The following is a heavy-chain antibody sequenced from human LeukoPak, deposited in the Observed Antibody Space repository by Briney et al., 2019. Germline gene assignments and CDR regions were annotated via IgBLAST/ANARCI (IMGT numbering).Heavy chain of an antibody. CDR3: ARHREVAALLDGFDI. J-gene: IGHJ3*02. CDR1: GGSISSSSYY. CDR2: IYYSGST. V-gene: IGHV4-39*01. D-gene: IGHD2-15*01. Sequence: SETLSLTCTVSGGSISSSSYYWGWIRKPPGKGLEWIGSIYYSGSTYYNPSLKSRVTISVDTSKNQFSLKLSSVTAADTAVYYCARHREVAALLDGFDIWGQGTMVTVSS.